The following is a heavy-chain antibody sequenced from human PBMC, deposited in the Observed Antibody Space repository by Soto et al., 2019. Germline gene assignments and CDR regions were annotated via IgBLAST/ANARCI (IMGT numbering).Heavy chain of an antibody. CDR2: IYYSGST. CDR3: ARELRFGEDYYGRDV. Sequence: QVQLQESGPGLVKPSQTLSLTCTVSGGSISSGGYYWSWIRQHPGKGLEWIGYIYYSGSTYYNPSLKSRVTISVDTSNTQFSLKLSSVTAADTAVYYCARELRFGEDYYGRDVWGQGTTVTVSS. J-gene: IGHJ6*02. V-gene: IGHV4-31*03. CDR1: GGSISSGGYY. D-gene: IGHD3-10*01.